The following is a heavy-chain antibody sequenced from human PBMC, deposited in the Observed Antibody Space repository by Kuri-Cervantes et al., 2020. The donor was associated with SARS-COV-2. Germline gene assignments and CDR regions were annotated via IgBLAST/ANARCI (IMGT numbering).Heavy chain of an antibody. Sequence: GGSLRLSCAASGFTFSSYAMSWVRQAPGRGLEWVSAISGSGGSTYYADSVKGRFTISRDNSKNTLYLQTNSLRAEDTAVYYCVRVGAYSGYDSDSWGQGTLVTVSS. D-gene: IGHD5-12*01. CDR3: VRVGAYSGYDSDS. CDR2: ISGSGGST. J-gene: IGHJ4*02. V-gene: IGHV3-23*01. CDR1: GFTFSSYA.